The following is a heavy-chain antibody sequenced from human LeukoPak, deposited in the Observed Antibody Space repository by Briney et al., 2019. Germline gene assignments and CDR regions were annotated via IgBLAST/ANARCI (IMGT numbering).Heavy chain of an antibody. Sequence: GGSLRLSCAASGFTFSSYAMSWVRQAPGKGLEWVSAISGSGDSTYYADSVKGRFTISRDNSKNTLYLQMNSLRTEDTAVYYCARHRGPSLHSSGYFDYWGQGTLVTVSS. CDR3: ARHRGPSLHSSGYFDY. J-gene: IGHJ4*02. D-gene: IGHD3-22*01. CDR1: GFTFSSYA. CDR2: ISGSGDST. V-gene: IGHV3-23*01.